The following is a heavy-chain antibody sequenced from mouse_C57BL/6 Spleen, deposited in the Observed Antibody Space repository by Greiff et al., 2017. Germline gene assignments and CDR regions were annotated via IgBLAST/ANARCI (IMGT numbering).Heavy chain of an antibody. CDR2: IYPGSGST. V-gene: IGHV1-55*01. J-gene: IGHJ2*01. CDR3: ARLTRTREYFDY. D-gene: IGHD2-13*01. Sequence: VQLQQPGAELVKPGASVKMSCKASGYTFTSYWITWVKQRPGQGLEWIGDIYPGSGSTNYNEKFKSKATLTVDTSSSTAYMQLSSLTSEDSAVXYCARLTRTREYFDYWGQGTTLTVSS. CDR1: GYTFTSYW.